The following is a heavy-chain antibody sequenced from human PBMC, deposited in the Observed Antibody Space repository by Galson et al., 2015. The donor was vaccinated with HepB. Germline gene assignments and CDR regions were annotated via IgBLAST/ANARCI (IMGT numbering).Heavy chain of an antibody. CDR2: ISSSSSYT. V-gene: IGHV3-11*06. Sequence: SLRLSCAASGSTFSDYYMSWIRQAPGKGLEWVSYISSSSSYTNYADSVKGRFTISRDNAKNSLYLQMNSLRAEDTAVYYCAITICSGGSCYSEFPFDYWGQGTLVTVSS. CDR1: GSTFSDYY. CDR3: AITICSGGSCYSEFPFDY. D-gene: IGHD2-15*01. J-gene: IGHJ4*02.